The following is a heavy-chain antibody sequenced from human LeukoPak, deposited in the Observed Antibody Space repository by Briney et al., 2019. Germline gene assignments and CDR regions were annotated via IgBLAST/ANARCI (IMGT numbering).Heavy chain of an antibody. V-gene: IGHV4-34*01. Sequence: SETLSLTCAVSGGSFSGYYWRWIRQPPGKGLEWVGEINHSGSTNYNPSLKSRVTISVDTSKNQFSLKLSSVTAADTAVYYCASDRILTSTFDYWGQGTLVTVSS. CDR3: ASDRILTSTFDY. J-gene: IGHJ4*02. CDR1: GGSFSGYY. CDR2: INHSGST. D-gene: IGHD2/OR15-2a*01.